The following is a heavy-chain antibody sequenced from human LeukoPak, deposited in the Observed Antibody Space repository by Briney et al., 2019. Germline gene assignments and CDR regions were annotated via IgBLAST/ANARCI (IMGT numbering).Heavy chain of an antibody. J-gene: IGHJ3*02. CDR2: IYYSGST. Sequence: SETLSLTCTVSGGSISSSSYYWDWIRQPPGKGLEWIGSIYYSGSTYYNPSLKSRVTISVDTSKNQFSLKLSSVTAADTAVYYCARDNGDDTGDAFDIWGQGTMVTVSS. V-gene: IGHV4-39*07. CDR1: GGSISSSSYY. D-gene: IGHD4-17*01. CDR3: ARDNGDDTGDAFDI.